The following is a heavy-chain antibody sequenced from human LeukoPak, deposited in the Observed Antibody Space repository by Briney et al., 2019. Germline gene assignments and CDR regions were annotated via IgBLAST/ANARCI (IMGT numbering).Heavy chain of an antibody. V-gene: IGHV1-2*02. CDR3: ARVDFYYDSSGFDY. CDR2: INPTSGGT. CDR1: GYTFTGYY. Sequence: ASVKVSCKASGYTFTGYYMHWVRQAPGQGLEWMGWINPTSGGTNYAQKFQGRVTMTRDTSISTAYMELSRLRSDDTAVYYCARVDFYYDSSGFDYWGQGTLVTVSS. J-gene: IGHJ4*02. D-gene: IGHD3-22*01.